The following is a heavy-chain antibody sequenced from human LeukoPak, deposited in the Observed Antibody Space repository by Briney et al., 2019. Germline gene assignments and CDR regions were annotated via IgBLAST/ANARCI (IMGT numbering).Heavy chain of an antibody. CDR2: ISSSGSTI. V-gene: IGHV3-11*01. D-gene: IGHD3-10*01. CDR1: GFTFSDYY. J-gene: IGHJ3*02. CDR3: ASPSLGYGSGSYIDAFDI. Sequence: GGSLRLPCAASGFTFSDYYMSWIRQAPGKGLEWVSYISSSGSTIYYADSVKGRFTISRDNAKNSLYLQMNSLRAEDTAVYYCASPSLGYGSGSYIDAFDIWGQGTMVTVSS.